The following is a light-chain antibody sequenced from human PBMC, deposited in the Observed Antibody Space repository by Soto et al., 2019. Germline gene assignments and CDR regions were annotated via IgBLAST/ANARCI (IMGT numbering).Light chain of an antibody. V-gene: IGKV3-20*01. J-gene: IGKJ3*01. CDR3: QQLGSPFT. Sequence: EIVLTQSPGTLSLSPGERATLSCRASQSVSSSYLAWYQHKPGQAPRLLIYGASTRATGIPDRFSGSGSGTAFTLTISSLEPEEFAVYFCQQLGSPFTFGQGTKVDLK. CDR2: GAS. CDR1: QSVSSSY.